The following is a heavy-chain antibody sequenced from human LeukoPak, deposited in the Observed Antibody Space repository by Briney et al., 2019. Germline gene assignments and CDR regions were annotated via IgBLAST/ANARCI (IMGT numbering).Heavy chain of an antibody. D-gene: IGHD6-19*01. J-gene: IGHJ4*02. Sequence: RPSETLSLTCTVSGGSISGYYWSWLRQPPGEGLEWIGYIYFSGTTNYNPSLKSRVTISVDTSKNQFSLKLNSVTAADTAVYYCARGAGWYGFWGQGTLVTVSS. CDR1: GGSISGYY. CDR2: IYFSGTT. V-gene: IGHV4-59*01. CDR3: ARGAGWYGF.